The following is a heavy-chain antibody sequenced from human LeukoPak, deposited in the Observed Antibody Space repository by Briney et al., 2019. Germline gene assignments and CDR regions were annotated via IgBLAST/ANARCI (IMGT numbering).Heavy chain of an antibody. Sequence: ASVKVSCKASGYIFTGYYMHWVRQAPGQGLEWMGWINSNSGDTKYAQKFQGRVTMTRDTSISTAYMGLSRLTSDDSAVYYCARAGNRDDYGDYWGQGTLVSVSS. CDR3: ARAGNRDDYGDY. J-gene: IGHJ4*02. D-gene: IGHD4/OR15-4a*01. CDR2: INSNSGDT. CDR1: GYIFTGYY. V-gene: IGHV1-2*02.